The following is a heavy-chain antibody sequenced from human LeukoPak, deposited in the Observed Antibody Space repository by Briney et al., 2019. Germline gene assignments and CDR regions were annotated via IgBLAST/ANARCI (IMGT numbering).Heavy chain of an antibody. J-gene: IGHJ3*02. CDR2: IIPIFGTA. V-gene: IGHV1-69*05. D-gene: IGHD2-2*01. CDR1: GGTFSSYA. CDR3: ARYLPAVDAFDI. Sequence: GASVKVSCKASGGTFSSYAISWVRQAPGQGLEWTGGIIPIFGTANYAQKFQGRVTITTDESTSTAYMELSSLRSEDTAVYYCARYLPAVDAFDIWGQGTMVTVSS.